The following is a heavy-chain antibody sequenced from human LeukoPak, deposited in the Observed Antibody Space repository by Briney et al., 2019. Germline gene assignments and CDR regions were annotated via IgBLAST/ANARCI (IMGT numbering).Heavy chain of an antibody. CDR1: GYTFTSYY. D-gene: IGHD3-22*01. J-gene: IGHJ4*02. CDR3: ARHYYDSSGYYCFDY. CDR2: INPSGGST. V-gene: IGHV1-46*01. Sequence: ASVKVSCKASGYTFTSYYMHWVRQAPGQGLEWMGIINPSGGSTNYAQKFQGRVTITADESTSTAYMELSSLRSEDTAVYYCARHYYDSSGYYCFDYWGQGTLVTVSS.